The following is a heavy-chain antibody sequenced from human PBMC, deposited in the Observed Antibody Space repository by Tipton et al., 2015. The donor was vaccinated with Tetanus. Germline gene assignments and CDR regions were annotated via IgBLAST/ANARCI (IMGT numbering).Heavy chain of an antibody. Sequence: SLRLSCAASGFISSSYGIHWVRQAPGKGLEWLAVSWYDGTDKYYADSVKGRFTISRDNSKNTLYLQMNSLRAEDTALYYCASEADCSGGSCFSGDFDTWGQGTRVTVSS. CDR3: ASEADCSGGSCFSGDFDT. V-gene: IGHV3-33*01. D-gene: IGHD2-15*01. CDR2: SWYDGTDK. J-gene: IGHJ4*02. CDR1: GFISSSYG.